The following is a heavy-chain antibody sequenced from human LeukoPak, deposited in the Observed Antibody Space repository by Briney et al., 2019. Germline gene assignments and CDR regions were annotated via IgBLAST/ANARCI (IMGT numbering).Heavy chain of an antibody. CDR1: GYTFTSNY. D-gene: IGHD2-2*01. CDR2: INPSGGST. J-gene: IGHJ5*02. V-gene: IGHV1-46*01. CDR3: AREVVVVPAAINNWFDP. Sequence: ASVKVSCKASGYTFTSNYMYWVRQAPGQGLEWMGIINPSGGSTSYAQKFQGRVTMTRDTSTSTVYMELSSLRSEDTAVYYCAREVVVVPAAINNWFDPWGQGTLVTVSS.